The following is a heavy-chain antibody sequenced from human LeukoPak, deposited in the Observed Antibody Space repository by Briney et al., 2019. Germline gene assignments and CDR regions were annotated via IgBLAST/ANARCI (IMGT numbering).Heavy chain of an antibody. J-gene: IGHJ4*02. D-gene: IGHD2-2*01. CDR1: GFTFSNAW. V-gene: IGHV3-15*01. CDR3: TTRGYCSSTSCDDY. CDR2: IKSKTDGGTT. Sequence: GGSLRLSRAASGFTFSNAWMSWVRQAPGNGLKCVGRIKSKTDGGTTDYAAPVKGRFTISRDDSKNTLYLQMNSLKTEDTAVYYCTTRGYCSSTSCDDYWGQGTLVTVSS.